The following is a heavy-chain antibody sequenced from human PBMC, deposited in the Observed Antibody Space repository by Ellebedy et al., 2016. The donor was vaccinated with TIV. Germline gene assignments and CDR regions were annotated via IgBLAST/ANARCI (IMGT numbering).Heavy chain of an antibody. V-gene: IGHV3-11*06. CDR1: GFTFSDYY. D-gene: IGHD2-8*01. CDR2: ISSSSSYT. CDR3: AKERWRYCTNGVCRPNYYYSGMDV. Sequence: GGSLRLXCAASGFTFSDYYMSWIRQAPGKGLEWVSYISSSSSYTNYADSVKGRFTISRDNAKNSLYLQMNSLRAEDTAVYYCAKERWRYCTNGVCRPNYYYSGMDVWGQGTTVTVSS. J-gene: IGHJ6*02.